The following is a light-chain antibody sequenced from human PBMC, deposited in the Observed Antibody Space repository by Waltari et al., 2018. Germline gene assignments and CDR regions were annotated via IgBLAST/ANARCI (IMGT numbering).Light chain of an antibody. CDR2: DDS. J-gene: IGLJ2*01. V-gene: IGLV3-21*02. Sequence: SGVLTQPPSVSVAPGQTAKITCRGDHIDNKAVQRHTQRPGQAPVLVIYDDSDRPSGIPERFSGSNSGNTATLTISRVEAGDEADYFCQVWDRSNEDAHPYGVFGGGTKLTVL. CDR1: HIDNKA. CDR3: QVWDRSNEDAHPYGV.